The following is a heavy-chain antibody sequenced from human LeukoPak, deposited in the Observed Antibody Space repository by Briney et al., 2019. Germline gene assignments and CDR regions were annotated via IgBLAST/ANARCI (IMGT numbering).Heavy chain of an antibody. J-gene: IGHJ4*02. CDR2: ISSSGSTI. Sequence: GGSLRLSCAASGFTFSSYEMNWVRQAPGKGLEWVSYISSSGSTIYYADSVKGRFTISRDNSKNTLYLQMNSLRAEDTAVYYCAKAGTIFGVVIPIDYWGQGTLVTVSS. D-gene: IGHD3-3*01. CDR1: GFTFSSYE. V-gene: IGHV3-48*03. CDR3: AKAGTIFGVVIPIDY.